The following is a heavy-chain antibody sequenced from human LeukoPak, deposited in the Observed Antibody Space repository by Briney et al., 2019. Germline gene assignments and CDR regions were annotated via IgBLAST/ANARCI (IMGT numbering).Heavy chain of an antibody. Sequence: SVKVSCKASGGTFSSYAISWVRQAPGQGLEWMGGIIPIFGTANYAQKFQGRVTITADESTSTAYMELSSLRSEDTAVYYCARSPPIAAAATRWFDPWGQGTLVTVSS. D-gene: IGHD6-13*01. CDR2: IIPIFGTA. J-gene: IGHJ5*02. V-gene: IGHV1-69*13. CDR3: ARSPPIAAAATRWFDP. CDR1: GGTFSSYA.